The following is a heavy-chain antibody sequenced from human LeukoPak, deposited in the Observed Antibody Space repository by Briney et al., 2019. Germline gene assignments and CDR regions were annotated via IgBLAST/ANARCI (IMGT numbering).Heavy chain of an antibody. V-gene: IGHV3-7*01. J-gene: IGHJ4*02. Sequence: PGGSLRLSCAASGFTFSNYWMSWVRRSPGKGLEWVANINQDGSEDYYGDSVKGRFTISRDNAKTSLSLRMSSLRVEDTAVYYCARDRDAYCGGDCHHRNFDYWGQGILVTVSS. CDR3: ARDRDAYCGGDCHHRNFDY. CDR2: INQDGSED. CDR1: GFTFSNYW. D-gene: IGHD2-21*02.